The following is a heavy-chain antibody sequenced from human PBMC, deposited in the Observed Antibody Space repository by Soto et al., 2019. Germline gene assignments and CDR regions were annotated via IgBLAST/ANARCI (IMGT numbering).Heavy chain of an antibody. J-gene: IGHJ4*02. CDR3: ARAPMVLSRSYFDS. D-gene: IGHD2-8*01. Sequence: NPSETLSLTCTVSGGSISNFYWSWIRQPPGKGLEWIGYISYSGNTNYNPSLKSRVSISVDTSKNQLSLNLTSVTAADTAVYYCARAPMVLSRSYFDSWGQGTPVTVPQ. CDR2: ISYSGNT. V-gene: IGHV4-59*01. CDR1: GGSISNFY.